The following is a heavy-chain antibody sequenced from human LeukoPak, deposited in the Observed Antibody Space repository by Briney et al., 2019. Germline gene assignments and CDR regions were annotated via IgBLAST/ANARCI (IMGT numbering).Heavy chain of an antibody. Sequence: PSEALSLTCAVYGGSSSGYYWSWLRQPPGKGLEWIGEINHSGSTNYNPSLKSRVTISVDTSKNQFSLKLSSVTAADTAVYYCARKGVIPRNWFDPWGQGTLVTVSS. J-gene: IGHJ5*02. D-gene: IGHD3-10*01. CDR1: GGSSSGYY. V-gene: IGHV4-34*01. CDR3: ARKGVIPRNWFDP. CDR2: INHSGST.